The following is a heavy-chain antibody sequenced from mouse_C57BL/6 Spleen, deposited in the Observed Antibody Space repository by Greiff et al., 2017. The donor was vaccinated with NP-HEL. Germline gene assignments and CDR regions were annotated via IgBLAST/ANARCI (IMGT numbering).Heavy chain of an antibody. CDR1: GYTFTSYW. CDR2: IDPSDSYT. CDR3: ARSMGLRRYFDV. J-gene: IGHJ1*03. D-gene: IGHD2-4*01. Sequence: QVQLQQPGAELVMPGASVKLSCKASGYTFTSYWMHWVKQRPGQGLEWIGEIDPSDSYTNYNQKFKGKSTLTVDKSSSTAYMQLSSLTSEDSAVYYCARSMGLRRYFDVWGTGTTVTVSS. V-gene: IGHV1-69*01.